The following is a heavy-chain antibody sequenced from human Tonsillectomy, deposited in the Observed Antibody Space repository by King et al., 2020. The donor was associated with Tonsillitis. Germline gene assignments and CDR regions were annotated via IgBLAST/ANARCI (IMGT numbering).Heavy chain of an antibody. CDR2: IYTSGST. V-gene: IGHV4-61*02. J-gene: IGHJ5*02. CDR1: GASISSGSYY. Sequence: QLQESGPGLVKPSQTLSLTCTVSGASISSGSYYWIWIRQPAGKGREWIGRIYTSGSTNYNPSLESRVTMSTDTSRNQFSLKLSSVTAADTAVYYCARGGDLSTGGSLFDPWGQGTLVTVSS. CDR3: ARGGDLSTGGSLFDP. D-gene: IGHD3-9*01.